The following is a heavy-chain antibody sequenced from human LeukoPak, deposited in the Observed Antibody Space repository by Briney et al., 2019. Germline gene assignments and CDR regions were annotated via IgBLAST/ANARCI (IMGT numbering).Heavy chain of an antibody. J-gene: IGHJ5*02. CDR3: ARVYYYDSSGYYWFVP. Sequence: SETLSLTCTVSGGSISSYYWNWIRQPAGRGLEWIGRMSASGSTNYSPSLKSRVTMSVDTSRSQFSLRLNSVTAADTAVYYCARVYYYDSSGYYWFVPWGQGTLVTVSS. CDR2: MSASGST. D-gene: IGHD3-22*01. V-gene: IGHV4-4*07. CDR1: GGSISSYY.